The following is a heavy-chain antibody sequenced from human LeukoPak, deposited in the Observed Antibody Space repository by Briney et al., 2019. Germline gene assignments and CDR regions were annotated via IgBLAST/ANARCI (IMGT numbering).Heavy chain of an antibody. CDR1: GFTFSSYG. Sequence: GGTLRLACAASGFTFSSYGMSWVRQAPGKGLEWVSAISGSGGSTYYADSVKGRFTISRDNSKNTLYLQMNGLRAEDTAVYYCAKEVPSMVRDWFDPWGQGTLVTVSS. D-gene: IGHD3-10*01. V-gene: IGHV3-23*01. CDR3: AKEVPSMVRDWFDP. CDR2: ISGSGGST. J-gene: IGHJ5*02.